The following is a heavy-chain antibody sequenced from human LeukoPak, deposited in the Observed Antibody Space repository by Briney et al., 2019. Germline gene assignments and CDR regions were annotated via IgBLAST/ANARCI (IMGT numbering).Heavy chain of an antibody. CDR1: GFTFSSYG. Sequence: GGSLRLSCAASGFTFSSYGMHWVRQAPGKGLEWVAFIRYDGSNKYYADSVKGRFTISRDNSKNTLYLQMNSLRAEDTAVYYCARGVVPAATRGIFDYWGQGTLVTVSS. V-gene: IGHV3-30*02. CDR3: ARGVVPAATRGIFDY. D-gene: IGHD2-2*01. J-gene: IGHJ4*02. CDR2: IRYDGSNK.